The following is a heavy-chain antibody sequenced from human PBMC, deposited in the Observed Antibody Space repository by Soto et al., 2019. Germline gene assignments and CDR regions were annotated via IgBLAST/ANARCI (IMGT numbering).Heavy chain of an antibody. V-gene: IGHV2-5*01. D-gene: IGHD2-21*01. CDR1: GFSLSTSGVG. Sequence: QITLKESGPTLVKPTQTLTLTCTFSGFSLSTSGVGVGWIRQPPGKAPEWLGIIYWNDDKRYSPSLKTRVTIPKDTSSNQVGLIMTSVEAHDTATYYCAYDTSGWRWLPDVCGQGTTVTVSS. CDR3: AYDTSGWRWLPDV. J-gene: IGHJ6*02. CDR2: IYWNDDK.